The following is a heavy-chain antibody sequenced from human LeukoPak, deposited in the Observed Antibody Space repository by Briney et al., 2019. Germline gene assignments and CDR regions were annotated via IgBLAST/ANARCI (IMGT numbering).Heavy chain of an antibody. CDR3: ARGGHDSIFMDAFDI. V-gene: IGHV3-30*02. Sequence: GGSLRLSCAASGFTFSSYGMHWVRQAPGKGLEWVTFIRYDGSNKYYADSVKGRFTISRDNSKNSLYLQMNSLRAEDTAVYYCARGGHDSIFMDAFDIWGQGTMVTISS. CDR1: GFTFSSYG. D-gene: IGHD3-22*01. J-gene: IGHJ3*02. CDR2: IRYDGSNK.